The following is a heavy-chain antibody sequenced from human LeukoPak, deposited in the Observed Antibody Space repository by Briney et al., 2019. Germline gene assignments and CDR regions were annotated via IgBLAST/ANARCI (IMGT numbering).Heavy chain of an antibody. CDR2: ISSSSSYI. CDR3: AKDLGRYPSYYFDY. J-gene: IGHJ4*02. V-gene: IGHV3-21*04. Sequence: GGSLRLSCAASGFTFSSYSMNWVRQAPGKGLEWVSSISSSSSYIYYADSVKGRFTISRDNSKNTLYLQMNSLRAEDTAVYYCAKDLGRYPSYYFDYWGQGTLVTVSS. D-gene: IGHD3-9*01. CDR1: GFTFSSYS.